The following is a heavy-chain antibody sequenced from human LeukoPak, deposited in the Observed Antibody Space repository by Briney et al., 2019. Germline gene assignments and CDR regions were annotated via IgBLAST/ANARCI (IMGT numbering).Heavy chain of an antibody. CDR3: AKAACGGSCYSHYYYYYMDV. V-gene: IGHV3-30*02. Sequence: PGGSLRLSCAASGFTFSSYGMHWVRQAPGKGLEWVAFIRYDGSNKYYADSVKGRFTISRDNSKNTLYLQMNSLRAEDTAVYYCAKAACGGSCYSHYYYYYMDVWGKGTTVTVSS. J-gene: IGHJ6*03. CDR1: GFTFSSYG. D-gene: IGHD2-15*01. CDR2: IRYDGSNK.